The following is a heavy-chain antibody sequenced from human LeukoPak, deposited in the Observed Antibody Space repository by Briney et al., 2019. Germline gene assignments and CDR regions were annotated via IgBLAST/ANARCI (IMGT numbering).Heavy chain of an antibody. V-gene: IGHV3-23*01. J-gene: IGHJ4*02. CDR2: ITGSGRNA. CDR3: AKEIPVAVYFDY. Sequence: GGSLRLSCAASGFTFSSYAMGWVRQAPGKGLEWVSAITGSGRNAYYADSVKGRFTVSRDNSKNTVWLQMNSLRAEDTAVYYCAKEIPVAVYFDYWGQGTLVTVSS. D-gene: IGHD2-2*01. CDR1: GFTFSSYA.